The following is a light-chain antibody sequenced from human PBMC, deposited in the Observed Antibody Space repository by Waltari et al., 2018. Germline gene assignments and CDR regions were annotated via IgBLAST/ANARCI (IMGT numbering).Light chain of an antibody. CDR3: QQRANWPPLT. V-gene: IGKV3-11*01. CDR2: HAS. J-gene: IGKJ4*01. Sequence: EIVLTQSPATLSLSPGERATLSCRASQSVSNFLAWYKQRPGQAPRLLIYHASNRATGIPARFSGRGSATDFTLTISSLEPGDSAVYYCQQRANWPPLTFGGGTRVEI. CDR1: QSVSNF.